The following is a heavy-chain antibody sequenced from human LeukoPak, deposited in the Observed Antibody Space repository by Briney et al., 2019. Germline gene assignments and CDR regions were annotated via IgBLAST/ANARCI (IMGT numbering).Heavy chain of an antibody. CDR2: IIPIFGTA. CDR3: ARSLYCGGYCFDY. V-gene: IGHV1-69*13. CDR1: GGTFSSYA. D-gene: IGHD2-21*01. Sequence: GASVKVSCKASGGTFSSYAISWVRQAAGHGLEWMGGIIPIFGTANYAQKSQGRVTITADESTSTAYMELSSLRSEDTAVYYCARSLYCGGYCFDYWGQGTLVTVAS. J-gene: IGHJ4*02.